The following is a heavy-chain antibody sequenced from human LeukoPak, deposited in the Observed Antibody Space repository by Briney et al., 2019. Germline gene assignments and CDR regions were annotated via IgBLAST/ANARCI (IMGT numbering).Heavy chain of an antibody. CDR3: ARDVHYTSSKPGWPFDI. J-gene: IGHJ3*02. CDR1: GYTFCIYA. V-gene: IGHV3-30*15. Sequence: GRSLRLSCTASGYTFCIYAMHCVRQAPGKGAEWVSFISYDGSDKYYADSVKGRFSISRDNSKSTLYLQMSSLRPDDTAVYSCARDVHYTSSKPGWPFDIWGQGTVVTVSS. D-gene: IGHD6-6*01. CDR2: ISYDGSDK.